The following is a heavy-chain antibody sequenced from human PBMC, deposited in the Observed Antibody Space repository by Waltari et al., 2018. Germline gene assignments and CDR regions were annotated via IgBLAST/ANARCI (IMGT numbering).Heavy chain of an antibody. Sequence: QVQLQQSGPGLVKPSQTLSLPCVISGDSVSSNSDPICWIRQSPTGGRESPGRAYYRSKWYYEYAASVKGRIIINPDTSKNQFFLQLDSVTPEDTAVYYCAKDKNWFGELLGYFHPWGRGTLVTVS. J-gene: IGHJ5*02. CDR1: GDSVSSNSDP. D-gene: IGHD3-10*01. CDR3: AKDKNWFGELLGYFHP. V-gene: IGHV6-1*01. CDR2: AYYRSKWYY.